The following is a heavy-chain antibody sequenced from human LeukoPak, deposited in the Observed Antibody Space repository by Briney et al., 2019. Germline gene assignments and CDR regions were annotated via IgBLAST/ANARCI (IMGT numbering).Heavy chain of an antibody. Sequence: ASVKVSCKASGGTFITHTITWVRQAPGQGLEWLGGITPVFGTARYAQKIQGRITITADESTSTACMELSTLTSEDTALYYCARDGGLNDYGDYTPPFYAMDVWGQGTTVTVSS. CDR3: ARDGGLNDYGDYTPPFYAMDV. D-gene: IGHD4-17*01. J-gene: IGHJ6*02. CDR1: GGTFITHT. CDR2: ITPVFGTA. V-gene: IGHV1-69*01.